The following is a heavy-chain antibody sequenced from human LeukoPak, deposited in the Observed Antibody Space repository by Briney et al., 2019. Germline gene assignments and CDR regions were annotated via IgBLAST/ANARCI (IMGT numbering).Heavy chain of an antibody. CDR1: GFTFSSYG. CDR2: ISYDGSNK. D-gene: IGHD3-3*01. J-gene: IGHJ4*02. Sequence: GGSLRLSCAASGFTFSSYGMHWVRQAPGKGLEWVAVISYDGSNKYYADSVKGRFTISRDNSKNTLYLQMNSLRAEDTAVYYCAKEEPNDFWSGYYHTLLDYWGQGTLVTVSS. CDR3: AKEEPNDFWSGYYHTLLDY. V-gene: IGHV3-30*18.